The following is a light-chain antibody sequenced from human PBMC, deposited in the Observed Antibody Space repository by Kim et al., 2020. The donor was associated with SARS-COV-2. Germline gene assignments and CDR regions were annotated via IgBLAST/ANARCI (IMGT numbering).Light chain of an antibody. Sequence: SVRDRVTIICQASQDIANRLNWYQHKPGKAPNLLIYDASNLEAGAPSRFSGTGFGTDFTFTIGSLQPEDIATYYCQQSDNLPYTFGLGTKVDIK. J-gene: IGKJ2*01. CDR2: DAS. CDR1: QDIANR. V-gene: IGKV1-33*01. CDR3: QQSDNLPYT.